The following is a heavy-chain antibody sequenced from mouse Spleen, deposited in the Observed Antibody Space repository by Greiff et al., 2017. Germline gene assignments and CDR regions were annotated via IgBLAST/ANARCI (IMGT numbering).Heavy chain of an antibody. J-gene: IGHJ4*01. CDR1: GFTFSDYY. CDR2: ISNGGGST. Sequence: EVQGVESGGGLVQPGGSLKLSCATSGFTFSDYYMYWVRQTPEKRLEWVAYISNGGGSTYYPDTVKGRFTISRDNAKNTLYLQMSRLKSEDTAMYYCARNLLTGKAMDYWGQGTSVTVSS. D-gene: IGHD4-1*01. CDR3: ARNLLTGKAMDY. V-gene: IGHV5-12*02.